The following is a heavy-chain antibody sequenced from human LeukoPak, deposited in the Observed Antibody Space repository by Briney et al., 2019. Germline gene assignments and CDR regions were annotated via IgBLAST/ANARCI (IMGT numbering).Heavy chain of an antibody. CDR1: GYTFTSYY. Sequence: ASVKVSCKASGYTFTSYYMHWVRQAPGQGLEWMGIINPSGGSTSYAQKFQGRVTMTRDTSTSTVYMELSSLRSEDTAVYYCARNRGNTAMFKWRRGVATGRDVGAKGTRVTVSS. CDR3: ARNRGNTAMFKWRRGVATGRDV. J-gene: IGHJ6*04. D-gene: IGHD5-18*01. CDR2: INPSGGST. V-gene: IGHV1-46*01.